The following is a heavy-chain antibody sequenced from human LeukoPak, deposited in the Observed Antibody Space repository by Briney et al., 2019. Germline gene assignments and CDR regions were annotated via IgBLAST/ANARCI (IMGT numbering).Heavy chain of an antibody. Sequence: SETLSLTCAVSGFSISSGYYWGWIRQPPAKGLEWIGSFYHSGNTYYNPSLKSRVTISVDTSKNHFSLKLSSVTAADTAVYYCAREVGIATTRDAFDIWGQGTMVTVSS. D-gene: IGHD1-1*01. V-gene: IGHV4-38-2*02. J-gene: IGHJ3*02. CDR1: GFSISSGYY. CDR3: AREVGIATTRDAFDI. CDR2: FYHSGNT.